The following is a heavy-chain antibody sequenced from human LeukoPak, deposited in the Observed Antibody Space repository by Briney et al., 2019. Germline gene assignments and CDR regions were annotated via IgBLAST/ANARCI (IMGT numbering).Heavy chain of an antibody. V-gene: IGHV3-7*01. CDR1: GFTFSRYS. CDR2: IKQDGSEK. D-gene: IGHD6-13*01. J-gene: IGHJ4*02. CDR3: VRSIRYSSSWYRYYFDY. Sequence: GGSLRLSCAASGFTFSRYSMNWVRQAPGKGLEWVANIKQDGSEKYYVDSVKGRFTISRDNAKNSLYLQMNSLRAEDTAVYYCVRSIRYSSSWYRYYFDYWGQGTLVTVSS.